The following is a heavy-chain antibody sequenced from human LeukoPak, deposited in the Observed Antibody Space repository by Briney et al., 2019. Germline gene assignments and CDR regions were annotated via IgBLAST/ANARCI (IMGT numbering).Heavy chain of an antibody. CDR2: IYYSGST. V-gene: IGHV4-39*07. D-gene: IGHD5-18*01. CDR1: GGSISSSSYY. J-gene: IGHJ4*02. Sequence: PSETLSLTCTVSGGSISSSSYYWGWIRQPPGKGLEWIGSIYYSGSTYYNPSLKSRVTISVDTSKNQFSLKLSSVTAADTAVYYCARVPGIQLWVPYWGQGTLVTVSS. CDR3: ARVPGIQLWVPY.